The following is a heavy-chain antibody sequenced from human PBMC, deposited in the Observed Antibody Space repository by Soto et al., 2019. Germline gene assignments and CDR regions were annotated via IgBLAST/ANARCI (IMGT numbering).Heavy chain of an antibody. V-gene: IGHV4-59*01. CDR3: ARDYGDDSFFCDF. Sequence: QVQLQESGPGLVKPSETLSLTCTVSGGSITTYQWSWIRQPPGKGLEWIGGYSGFTDYNPSLESRATLSVDHSKNQFSLTLRSVTAADTAVYDCARDYGDDSFFCDFWVQGALVTGSS. J-gene: IGHJ4*02. CDR2: YSGFT. CDR1: GGSITTYQ. D-gene: IGHD4-17*01.